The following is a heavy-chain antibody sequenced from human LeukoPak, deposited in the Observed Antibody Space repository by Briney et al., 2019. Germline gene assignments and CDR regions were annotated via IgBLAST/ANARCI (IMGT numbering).Heavy chain of an antibody. CDR3: ARLNPATYYYDSSGYYLDY. J-gene: IGHJ4*02. Sequence: SETLSLTCTVSGGSISSYYWSWIRQPPGKGLEWIGYIYYSGSTNYNPSLKSRVTISVDTSKNQFSLKLSSVTAADTAVYYCARLNPATYYYDSSGYYLDYWGQGTLVTVSS. V-gene: IGHV4-59*08. CDR2: IYYSGST. D-gene: IGHD3-22*01. CDR1: GGSISSYY.